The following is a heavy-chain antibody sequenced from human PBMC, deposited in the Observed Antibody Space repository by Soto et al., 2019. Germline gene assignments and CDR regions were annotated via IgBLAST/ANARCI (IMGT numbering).Heavy chain of an antibody. Sequence: PSETLSLTCAVSGYSIRSSDWWGWIRQPPRKGLEWIGYITHGGSTNYNPSLKRRVTMSVDPSKNQFSLERASVTAVDTSGYYCARMAVTTFYYYDLDVWGPGTMGTVS. D-gene: IGHD3-3*01. CDR3: ARMAVTTFYYYDLDV. V-gene: IGHV4-28*01. CDR1: GYSIRSSDW. J-gene: IGHJ6*02. CDR2: ITHGGST.